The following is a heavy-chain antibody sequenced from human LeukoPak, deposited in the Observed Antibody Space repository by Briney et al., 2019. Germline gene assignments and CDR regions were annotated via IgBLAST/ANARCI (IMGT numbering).Heavy chain of an antibody. CDR1: GFTVSSNY. Sequence: GGSLRLSCAASGFTVSSNYMSWVRQAPGKGLEWVSVIYSGGSTYYADSVKGRFTISRDNSKNTLYLQMNSLRAEDTAVYYCARDSYCSGGSCYGKVYYMHVWGKGTTVTVSS. J-gene: IGHJ6*03. CDR3: ARDSYCSGGSCYGKVYYMHV. V-gene: IGHV3-53*01. CDR2: IYSGGST. D-gene: IGHD2-15*01.